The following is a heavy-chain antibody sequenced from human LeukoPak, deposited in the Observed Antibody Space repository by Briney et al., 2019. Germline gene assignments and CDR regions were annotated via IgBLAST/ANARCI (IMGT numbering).Heavy chain of an antibody. D-gene: IGHD3-16*02. CDR2: INTYNCNT. Sequence: SETLSCKPSAYSFNSYGISWMGQAAGQRLEWMESINTYNCNTKYVQNLQDRVTMTTDTSTNTAYMELRSLRSADTAVYYCARDQHDHVWGSYRPYFDYWGQGTLVTVSS. CDR1: AYSFNSYG. J-gene: IGHJ4*02. V-gene: IGHV1-18*01. CDR3: ARDQHDHVWGSYRPYFDY.